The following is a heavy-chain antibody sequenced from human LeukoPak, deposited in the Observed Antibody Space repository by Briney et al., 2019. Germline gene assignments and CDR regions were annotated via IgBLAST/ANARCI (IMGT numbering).Heavy chain of an antibody. Sequence: PGGSLRLSCAASGFTVSSNYMSWVRQAPGKGLEWVSVIYSGGSTYYADSVKGRFTISRDNAKNSLYLQMNSLRAEDTALYYCARAENTYYYGSGSWVNFDYWGQGTLVTVSS. CDR1: GFTVSSNY. CDR3: ARAENTYYYGSGSWVNFDY. V-gene: IGHV3-53*01. D-gene: IGHD3-10*01. J-gene: IGHJ4*02. CDR2: IYSGGST.